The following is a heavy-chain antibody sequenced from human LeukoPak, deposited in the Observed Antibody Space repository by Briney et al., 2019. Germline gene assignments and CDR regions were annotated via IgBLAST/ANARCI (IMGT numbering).Heavy chain of an antibody. Sequence: ASVKVPCKASGYTFTSYDINWVRQATGQGLEWMGWMNPNSGNTGYAQKFQGRVTITRNTSISTAYMELSSLRSEDTAVYYCAKGGDGYNLGTFDYWGQGTLVTVSS. CDR1: GYTFTSYD. CDR2: MNPNSGNT. J-gene: IGHJ4*02. V-gene: IGHV1-8*03. D-gene: IGHD5-24*01. CDR3: AKGGDGYNLGTFDY.